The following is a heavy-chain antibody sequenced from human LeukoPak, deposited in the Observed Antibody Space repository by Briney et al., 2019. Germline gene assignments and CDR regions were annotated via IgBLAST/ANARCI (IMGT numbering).Heavy chain of an antibody. J-gene: IGHJ4*02. CDR1: GYTFTSYY. V-gene: IGHV1-46*03. CDR3: SRDSARYSSVYYLF. Sequence: ASVKVPCKASGYTFTSYYMHWVRQAPGQGGEWMGIINPSGGSTSNAQKFQGRATMTRDTPTSTVYMELSSLRSEGTDGYYCSRDSARYSSVYYLFGGQGTLVTVSS. CDR2: INPSGGST. D-gene: IGHD3-22*01.